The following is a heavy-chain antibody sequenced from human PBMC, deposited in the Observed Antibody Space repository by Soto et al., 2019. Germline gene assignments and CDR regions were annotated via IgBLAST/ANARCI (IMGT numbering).Heavy chain of an antibody. CDR2: ISGSGGST. Sequence: GGSLRLSCAASGFTFSSYAMSWVRQAPGKGLEWVSAISGSGGSTYYADSVKGRFTISRDNSKNTLYLQMNSLRAEDTAVYYCAKDTWGGIKIFGVVRALSHPFEYWGQGTLVTVSS. J-gene: IGHJ4*02. CDR3: AKDTWGGIKIFGVVRALSHPFEY. CDR1: GFTFSSYA. V-gene: IGHV3-23*01. D-gene: IGHD3-3*01.